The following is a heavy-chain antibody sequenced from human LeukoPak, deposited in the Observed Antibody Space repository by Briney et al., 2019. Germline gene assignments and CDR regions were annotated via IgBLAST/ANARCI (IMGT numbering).Heavy chain of an antibody. D-gene: IGHD6-19*01. CDR1: GFTFSSYG. CDR3: AKDPFYSSGWYVDY. J-gene: IGHJ4*02. V-gene: IGHV3-23*01. CDR2: ISGSGGST. Sequence: GGSLRLSCAASGFTFSSYGMSWVRQAPGKGLEWVSAISGSGGSTYYADSVKGRFTISRDNSKNTLYLQMNSLRAEDTAVYYCAKDPFYSSGWYVDYWGQGTLVTVSS.